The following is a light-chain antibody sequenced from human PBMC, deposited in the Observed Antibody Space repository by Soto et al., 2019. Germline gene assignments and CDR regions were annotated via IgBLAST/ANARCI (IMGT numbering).Light chain of an antibody. CDR1: QDIGGR. J-gene: IGKJ1*01. CDR2: AAX. Sequence: DIQMTQSPSSVSASVGDRIAITCRASQDIGGRLSWXXXXXXXXXXXXXXAAXXLQSGVPSRFSGSGSGTEFILTINNLQPEDFASYFCLQVYSFPRTFGLGTKVDIK. V-gene: IGKV1-12*01. CDR3: LQVYSFPRT.